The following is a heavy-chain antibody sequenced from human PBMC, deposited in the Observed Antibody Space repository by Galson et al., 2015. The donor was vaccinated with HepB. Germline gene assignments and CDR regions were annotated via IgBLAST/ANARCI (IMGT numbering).Heavy chain of an antibody. D-gene: IGHD1-26*01. Sequence: SETLSLTCTVSGGSISSSSYYWGWIRQPPGKGLEWIGSIYYSGSTYYNPSLKSRVTISVDTSKNQFSLKLSSVTAADTAVYYCARLGRWDSTLDCWGQGTLVTVSS. V-gene: IGHV4-39*01. CDR1: GGSISSSSYY. J-gene: IGHJ4*02. CDR3: ARLGRWDSTLDC. CDR2: IYYSGST.